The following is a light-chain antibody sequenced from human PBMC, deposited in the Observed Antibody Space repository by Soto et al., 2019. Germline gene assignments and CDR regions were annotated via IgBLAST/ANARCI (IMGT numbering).Light chain of an antibody. CDR3: QHYDNWPPYT. V-gene: IGKV3-15*01. J-gene: IGKJ2*01. CDR2: DAS. CDR1: ESIGSG. Sequence: TVMTRSPATLSVSPGERATLYCRASESIGSGLAWYQQKPGQAPRLLIYDASTRVTGVPARFSGSGSGRQFTLTITSLQSEDLGVYFCQHYDNWPPYTFGQGTKVDIK.